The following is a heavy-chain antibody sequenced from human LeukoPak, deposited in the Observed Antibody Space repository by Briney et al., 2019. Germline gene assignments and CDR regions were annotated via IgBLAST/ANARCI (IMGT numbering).Heavy chain of an antibody. CDR3: ARRITMIVVVDRNYYFDY. J-gene: IGHJ4*02. Sequence: PGGSLRLSCAASGFTFSSYSMNWVRQAPGKGLEWVSSISSSSSYIYYADSVKGRFTISRDNAKNSLYLQMNSLRAEDTAVYYCARRITMIVVVDRNYYFDYWGQGTLVTVSS. CDR2: ISSSSSYI. D-gene: IGHD3-22*01. V-gene: IGHV3-21*01. CDR1: GFTFSSYS.